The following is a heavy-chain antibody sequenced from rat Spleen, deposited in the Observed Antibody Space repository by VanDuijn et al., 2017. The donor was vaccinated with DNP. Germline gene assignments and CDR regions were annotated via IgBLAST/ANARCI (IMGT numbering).Heavy chain of an antibody. D-gene: IGHD1-2*01. V-gene: IGHV5S13*01. CDR3: ARHRAIAAIWDY. J-gene: IGHJ2*01. CDR1: GFTFSDYG. CDR2: ITTAGGHA. Sequence: EVQLVESGGGLVQPGRSLKLSCAASGFTFSDYGMAWVRQLPSRGLQWVASITTAGGHAYYRDSVKGRFTIPRDNAKNTQYLQMDSLRSEDTATYYCARHRAIAAIWDYWGQGVMVTVSS.